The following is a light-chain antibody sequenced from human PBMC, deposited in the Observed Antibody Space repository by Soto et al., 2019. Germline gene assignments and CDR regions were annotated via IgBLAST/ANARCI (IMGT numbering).Light chain of an antibody. CDR1: QSITSNF. V-gene: IGKV3-20*01. CDR2: GAS. CDR3: QQYGTSLSIT. J-gene: IGKJ5*01. Sequence: EIVLTQSPGTLSLSPGERATLSCRASQSITSNFLAWYQKKPGQSPMLLIYGASRRDKGIPDRFSGSGYGTDFSLTNSRLEPEDYPVYYCQQYGTSLSITFGQGTRL.